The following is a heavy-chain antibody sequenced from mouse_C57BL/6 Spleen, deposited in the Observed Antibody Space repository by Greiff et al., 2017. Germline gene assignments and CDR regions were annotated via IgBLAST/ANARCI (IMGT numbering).Heavy chain of an antibody. V-gene: IGHV5-17*01. Sequence: EVMLVESGGGLVKPGGSLKLSCAASGFTFSDYGMHWVRQAPEKGLEWVAYISSGSSTIYYADTVKGRFTISRDNAKNTQFLQITSLRSEDTAMXCCARTLLRCHYFDYWGQGTTLTVSS. CDR2: ISSGSSTI. D-gene: IGHD1-1*01. J-gene: IGHJ2*01. CDR1: GFTFSDYG. CDR3: ARTLLRCHYFDY.